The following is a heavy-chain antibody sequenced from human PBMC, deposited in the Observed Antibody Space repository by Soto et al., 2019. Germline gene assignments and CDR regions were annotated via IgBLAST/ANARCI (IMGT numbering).Heavy chain of an antibody. V-gene: IGHV4-39*01. CDR3: ARRAAAAMNYYYGMDV. D-gene: IGHD2-2*01. J-gene: IGHJ6*02. CDR2: IYYSGST. CDR1: GGSISSSSYY. Sequence: PSETLSLTCTVSGGSISSSSYYWGWIRQPPGKGLEWIGSIYYSGSTYNNPSLKSRVTISVDTSKNQFSLKLSSVTAADTAVYYCARRAAAAMNYYYGMDVWGQGTTVTVSS.